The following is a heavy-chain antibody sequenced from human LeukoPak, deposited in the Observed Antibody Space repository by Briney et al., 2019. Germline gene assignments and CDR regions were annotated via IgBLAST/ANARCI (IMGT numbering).Heavy chain of an antibody. CDR1: GGSISSSSYY. CDR2: IYYSGNT. CDR3: ARLFSSSWYRGAFDL. V-gene: IGHV4-39*01. J-gene: IGHJ3*01. Sequence: PSETLSLTCTVSGGSISSSSYYWGWIRQPPGKGLEWIGSIYYSGNTYYNPSLKSRVTISVDTSKNQFSLKLSPVTAADTAVYYCARLFSSSWYRGAFDLWGQGTMVTVSS. D-gene: IGHD6-13*01.